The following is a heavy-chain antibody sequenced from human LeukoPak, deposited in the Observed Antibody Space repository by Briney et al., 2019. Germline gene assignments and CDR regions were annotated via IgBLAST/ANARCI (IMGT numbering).Heavy chain of an antibody. J-gene: IGHJ4*02. CDR1: GFTFDDYA. D-gene: IGHD3-3*01. Sequence: PGRSLRLSCAASGFTFDDYAMSWVRQAPGKGLEWVSAISGSGGSTYYADSVKGRFTISRDNSKNTLYLQMNSLRAEDTAVYYCARSGRYDFWSGYSSYFDYWGQGTLVTVSS. CDR2: ISGSGGST. CDR3: ARSGRYDFWSGYSSYFDY. V-gene: IGHV3-23*01.